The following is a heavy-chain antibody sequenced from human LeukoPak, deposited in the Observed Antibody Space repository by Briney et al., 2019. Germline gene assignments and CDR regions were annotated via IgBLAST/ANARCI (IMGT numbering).Heavy chain of an antibody. V-gene: IGHV1-2*02. CDR1: GYTFTGYY. Sequence: ASVKVSCKASGYTFTGYYMHWARQAPGQGLEWMGWINPNSGGTKYAQKFQGRVTMTRDTSISTAYMELSRLRSDDTAVYYCGYGDYERFDYWGQGTLVTVSS. J-gene: IGHJ4*02. D-gene: IGHD4-17*01. CDR3: GYGDYERFDY. CDR2: INPNSGGT.